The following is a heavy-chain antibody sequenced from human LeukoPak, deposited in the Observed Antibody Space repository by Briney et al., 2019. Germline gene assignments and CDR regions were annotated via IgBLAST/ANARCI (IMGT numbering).Heavy chain of an antibody. Sequence: SETLSLTCTVSGVSISDYYWTWIRQPPGKGLEWIGYTHYSGSTNYNASLKSRVTISVDTSKNQFSLKLTSVTAADTAVYYCARARVAVAGWSYYYYGMDVWGQGTTVTVSS. CDR3: ARARVAVAGWSYYYYGMDV. J-gene: IGHJ6*02. D-gene: IGHD6-19*01. V-gene: IGHV4-59*01. CDR1: GVSISDYY. CDR2: THYSGST.